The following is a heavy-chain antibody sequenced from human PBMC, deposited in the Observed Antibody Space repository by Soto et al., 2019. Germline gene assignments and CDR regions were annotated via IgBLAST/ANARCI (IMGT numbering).Heavy chain of an antibody. J-gene: IGHJ5*02. Sequence: GGSLRLSCAASGFTFSGHWMHWVRQAPGKGLVWVSRIKSDGRSTSYADSVKGRFTISRDNAKNTLYLQMNSLRAEDTAVYYCARSDWPDPWGQGTLVTVSS. V-gene: IGHV3-74*01. CDR2: IKSDGRST. CDR3: ARSDWPDP. CDR1: GFTFSGHW.